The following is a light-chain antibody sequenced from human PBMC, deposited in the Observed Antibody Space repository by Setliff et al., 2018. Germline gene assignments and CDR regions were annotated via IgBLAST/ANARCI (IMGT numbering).Light chain of an antibody. CDR3: SSYTTSSLRV. V-gene: IGLV2-14*03. J-gene: IGLJ2*01. Sequence: QSALTQPASVSGSPGRSITISCTGTSSDIGAYTYVSWYQQHPGKAPKLLISDVSYRPSGVSHRFSGSKSGNTASLTISWLQAEDEADYYCSSYTTSSLRVFGGGTKVTVL. CDR1: SSDIGAYTY. CDR2: DVS.